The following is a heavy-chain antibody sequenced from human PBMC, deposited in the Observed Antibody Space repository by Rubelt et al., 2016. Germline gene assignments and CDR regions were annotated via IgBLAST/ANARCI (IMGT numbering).Heavy chain of an antibody. CDR2: ITASGGAR. CDR3: VRDEYGVGGDP. J-gene: IGHJ5*02. Sequence: EVQLVESGGGLVQPGGSLRLSCAASGFSFNIYEMNWVRQAPGKGLGWVSYITASGGARDYADAVKGRFTVSRDNAKNLLYLQMNNVTDDDTALYYCVRDEYGVGGDPWGQGTLVTVSS. D-gene: IGHD2/OR15-2a*01. CDR1: GFSFNIYE. V-gene: IGHV3-48*03.